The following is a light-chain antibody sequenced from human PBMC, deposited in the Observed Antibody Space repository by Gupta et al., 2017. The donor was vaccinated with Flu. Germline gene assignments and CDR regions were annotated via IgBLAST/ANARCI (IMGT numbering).Light chain of an antibody. J-gene: IGKJ2*01. CDR2: KAS. V-gene: IGKV1-5*03. CDR3: QQEDSSPYA. CDR1: QSISSW. Sequence: DIQMTQSPSTVSASVGDRVTITCRASQSISSWLAWYQQKPGKAPKVLIYKASSLESGVPSRFSGSGSGTEFTLTISSLQPDDFATYYCQQEDSSPYAFGQGTKLEIK.